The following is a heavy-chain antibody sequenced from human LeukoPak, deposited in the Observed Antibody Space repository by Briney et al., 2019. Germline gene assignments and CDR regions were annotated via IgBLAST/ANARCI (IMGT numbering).Heavy chain of an antibody. D-gene: IGHD4-23*01. CDR3: ARRTNYGGNYYYAMDV. J-gene: IGHJ6*02. Sequence: GESLKISCKGSGYSFTNYWIVWVRQVPGKGLEWMGIIYPDDSDTRYSPSFQGQVTISADKSISSSYLQWSSLKASDTAIYYCARRTNYGGNYYYAMDVWGQGTTVTVSS. V-gene: IGHV5-51*01. CDR1: GYSFTNYW. CDR2: IYPDDSDT.